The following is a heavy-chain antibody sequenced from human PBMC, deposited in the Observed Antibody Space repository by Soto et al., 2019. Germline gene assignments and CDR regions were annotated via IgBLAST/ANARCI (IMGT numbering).Heavy chain of an antibody. D-gene: IGHD6-13*01. CDR1: GFTFSTYE. V-gene: IGHV3-48*03. CDR3: VRDTMRASAAASLDY. Sequence: EVQLVESGGGLVQPGGSLRLSCAASGFTFSTYEFNWVRQAPGRGLEWISYISVSGNIIRYADSVKGRFTISRDNAENSLHLHMSSLTVADTAVYFCVRDTMRASAAASLDYWGQGTQVIVSS. CDR2: ISVSGNII. J-gene: IGHJ4*02.